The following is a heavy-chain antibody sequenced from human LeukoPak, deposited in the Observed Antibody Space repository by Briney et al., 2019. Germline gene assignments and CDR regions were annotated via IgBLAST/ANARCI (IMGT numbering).Heavy chain of an antibody. V-gene: IGHV3-30*02. CDR1: GFTFSSFG. CDR2: IRYDGSNK. CDR3: AKDGPVGGYDLCH. Sequence: SGGSLRLSCAASGFTFSSFGMHWVRQAPGKGLEWVAFIRYDGSNKYYADSVKGRFTISRDNSKNTLYLQMNSLSPEDTAVYYCAKDGPVGGYDLCHWGQGTLVTVSS. J-gene: IGHJ4*02. D-gene: IGHD5-12*01.